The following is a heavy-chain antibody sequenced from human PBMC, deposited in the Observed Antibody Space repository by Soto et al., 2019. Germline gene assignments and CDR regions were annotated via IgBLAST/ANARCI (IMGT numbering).Heavy chain of an antibody. CDR1: ESTVRRDW. CDR2: INQDGSEK. Sequence: EVHLVESGGGLVQTGGSLRLSCTIYESTVRRDWMNWVRQAPGKGLEWVAHINQDGSEKYYVDSVKGRFTISRDNANNLLSLQMNSLGAGDTASYYCSGGVGDAFWGQGTLVTVSS. D-gene: IGHD1-26*01. CDR3: SGGVGDAF. V-gene: IGHV3-7*04. J-gene: IGHJ4*02.